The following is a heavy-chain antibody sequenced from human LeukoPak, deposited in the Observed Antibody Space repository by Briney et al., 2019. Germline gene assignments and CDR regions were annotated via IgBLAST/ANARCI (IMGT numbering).Heavy chain of an antibody. V-gene: IGHV3-30*18. Sequence: QPGRSLRLSCAASGFTFSSYGMHWVRQAPGKGLEWVAVISYDGSNKYYADSVKGRFTISRDNSKNTLYLQMNSLRAEDTALYYCAKKGASYGDPFDYWGQGTLVTVSS. CDR3: AKKGASYGDPFDY. J-gene: IGHJ4*02. CDR1: GFTFSSYG. CDR2: ISYDGSNK. D-gene: IGHD4-17*01.